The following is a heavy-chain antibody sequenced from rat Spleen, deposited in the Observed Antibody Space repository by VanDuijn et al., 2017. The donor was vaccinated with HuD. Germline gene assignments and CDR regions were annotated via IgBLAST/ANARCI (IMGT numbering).Heavy chain of an antibody. CDR1: GFTFNNYD. J-gene: IGHJ2*01. D-gene: IGHD1-11*01. V-gene: IGHV5S13*01. CDR2: INPGGGNT. Sequence: EVQLVESGGGLVQPGRSLKLSCEVSGFTFNNYDMAWIRQAPTKGLEWVASINPGGGNTYYRDSVKGRFTISRDNAKNTQYLQMDSLRSEDTATYYCARLSELRDFFDYWGQGVMVTVSS. CDR3: ARLSELRDFFDY.